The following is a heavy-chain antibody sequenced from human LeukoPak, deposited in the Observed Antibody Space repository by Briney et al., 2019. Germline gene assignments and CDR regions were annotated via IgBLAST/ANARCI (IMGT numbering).Heavy chain of an antibody. V-gene: IGHV3-11*04. J-gene: IGHJ4*02. CDR2: ISFSGNTI. Sequence: GGSLRLSCAASGFTFSDYYMSWIRQAPGKGLEWVSHISFSGNTIYYADSVKGRFTISRDNAKNSLYLQMNSLRPEDTAVYYCARPYQAGTDSWGQGTLVTVSS. CDR1: GFTFSDYY. D-gene: IGHD3-10*01. CDR3: ARPYQAGTDS.